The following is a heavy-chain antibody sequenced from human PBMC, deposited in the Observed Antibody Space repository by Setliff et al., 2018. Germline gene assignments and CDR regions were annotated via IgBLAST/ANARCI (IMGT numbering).Heavy chain of an antibody. Sequence: PGESLKISCAASGFTFSSHGMHWVRQAPGKGLEWVAFIRYDGSNKYYADSVKGRFTISRDNSKNTLYLQMNSLRTEDTAVYYCAKAYGNYFDYWGQGTLVTVSS. J-gene: IGHJ4*02. D-gene: IGHD4-17*01. CDR2: IRYDGSNK. CDR3: AKAYGNYFDY. CDR1: GFTFSSHG. V-gene: IGHV3-30*02.